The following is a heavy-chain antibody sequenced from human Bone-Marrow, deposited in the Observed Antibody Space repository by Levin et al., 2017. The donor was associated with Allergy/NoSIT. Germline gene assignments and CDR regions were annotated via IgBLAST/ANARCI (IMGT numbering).Heavy chain of an antibody. Sequence: GESLKISCAASGFSVSGNYMSWVRQAPGKGLEWVSVIYSGGDTKYTESVKGRFSISRDTSKNTLYLQMNSLRVEDTAVYYCAKCSGWYGKGYFDLWGRGTLVTVSS. CDR1: GFSVSGNY. D-gene: IGHD6-19*01. CDR3: AKCSGWYGKGYFDL. CDR2: IYSGGDT. J-gene: IGHJ2*01. V-gene: IGHV3-53*01.